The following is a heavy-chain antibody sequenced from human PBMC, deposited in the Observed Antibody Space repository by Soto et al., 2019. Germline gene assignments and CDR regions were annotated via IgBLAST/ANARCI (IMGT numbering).Heavy chain of an antibody. CDR1: GFTFSRYG. CDR3: AKDWVVATSYYYYGMDV. J-gene: IGHJ6*02. D-gene: IGHD5-12*01. V-gene: IGHV3-30*18. CDR2: ISYDGSNK. Sequence: GGSLRLSCAASGFTFSRYGMHWVRQAPGKGLEWVAVISYDGSNKYYADSVKGRFTISRDNSKNTLYLQMNSLRAEDTAVYYCAKDWVVATSYYYYGMDVWGQGTTVTVSS.